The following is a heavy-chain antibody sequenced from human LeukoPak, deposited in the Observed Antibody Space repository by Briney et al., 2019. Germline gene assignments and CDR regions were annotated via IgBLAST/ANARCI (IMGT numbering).Heavy chain of an antibody. D-gene: IGHD6-19*01. J-gene: IGHJ5*02. Sequence: ASVKVSCKASGYTFTAYYMHWVRQAPGQGLEWMGWINPNSGGTNYAQKFQGRVTMTRDTSISTAYMELSRLRSDDTAVYYCARDRPYSSGWFRLVGLFDPWGQGTLVTVSS. V-gene: IGHV1-2*02. CDR3: ARDRPYSSGWFRLVGLFDP. CDR1: GYTFTAYY. CDR2: INPNSGGT.